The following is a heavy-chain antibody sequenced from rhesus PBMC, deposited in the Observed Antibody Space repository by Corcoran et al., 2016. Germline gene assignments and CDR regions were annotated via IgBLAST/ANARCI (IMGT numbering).Heavy chain of an antibody. V-gene: IGHV4-122*02. CDR1: GGSISSGYYY. CDR2: IPYSGST. D-gene: IGHD2-2*01. CDR3: ARDRIAFDY. Sequence: QVQLQESGPGLVKPSETLSLTCAVSGGSISSGYYYWSWIRQPQGKGLEWIGYIPYSGSTSYNPSLKSRVTISRDTSKNQCSLKLSSGTAADTAVDYCARDRIAFDYWGQGVLVTVSS. J-gene: IGHJ4*01.